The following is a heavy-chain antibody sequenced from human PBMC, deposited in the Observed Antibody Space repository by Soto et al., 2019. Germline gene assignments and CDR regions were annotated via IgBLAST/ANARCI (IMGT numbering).Heavy chain of an antibody. CDR1: GGRFTTYA. V-gene: IGHV1-69*01. CDR2: IITFFGAA. Sequence: QVQLVQSGAEVRTPGSSVRVSCKASGGRFTTYAFNWMRQAPGQGLEWLGGIITFFGAAMYAQKFQGRVTITAAELTTTAYMEWSDLRSEDTAVYYCARGGKERFRGSGMDVWGQGTTVTVSS. J-gene: IGHJ6*02. CDR3: ARGGKERFRGSGMDV. D-gene: IGHD1-1*01.